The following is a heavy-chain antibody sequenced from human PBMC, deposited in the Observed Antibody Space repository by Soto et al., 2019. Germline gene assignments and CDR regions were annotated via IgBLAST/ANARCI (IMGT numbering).Heavy chain of an antibody. D-gene: IGHD3-22*01. CDR3: AAWRGFDSSGYSGYYYGMDV. CDR2: ITRNSDEI. V-gene: IGHV3-9*01. CDR1: GFTFDDYA. J-gene: IGHJ6*02. Sequence: EVQLVESGGGLVQPGRSLRLSCAASGFTFDDYAMHWVRQRPGRGLEWVSGITRNSDEIGYPASVQGRFSISRDNAKKYLYLQMNSLRPDDTALYYCAAWRGFDSSGYSGYYYGMDVWGQGTTVTVSS.